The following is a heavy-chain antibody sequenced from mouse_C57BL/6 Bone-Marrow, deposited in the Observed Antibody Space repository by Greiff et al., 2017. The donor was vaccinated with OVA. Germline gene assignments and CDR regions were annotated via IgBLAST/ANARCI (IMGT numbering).Heavy chain of an antibody. CDR3: ARYQLGYCYWDV. J-gene: IGHJ1*03. V-gene: IGHV7-3*01. CDR2: IRNRANGYTT. Sequence: EVKVEESGGGLVQPGGSLSLSCAASGFSFTDYYMSWVRQRPGKALEWLGFIRNRANGYTTEYSASVKGRFTISRSYSKSFLYLLMNVLRAENSATYYGARYQLGYCYWDVWGTGTTVTVSS. CDR1: GFSFTDYY. D-gene: IGHD1-3*01.